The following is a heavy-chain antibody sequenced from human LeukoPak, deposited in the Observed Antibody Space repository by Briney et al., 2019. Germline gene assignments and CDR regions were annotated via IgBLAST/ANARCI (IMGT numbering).Heavy chain of an antibody. V-gene: IGHV3-23*01. Sequence: GGALRLSCAASGFTFNNYALTWVRQAPGKGLEWGSSISDSGDYTYYADSVKGRFIISRDNSKNTVFLQVSSLRVEDTAIYYCAKFLGDNPIRWYFGLWGRGTLVTVSS. CDR3: AKFLGDNPIRWYFGL. CDR1: GFTFNNYA. D-gene: IGHD4/OR15-4a*01. CDR2: ISDSGDYT. J-gene: IGHJ2*01.